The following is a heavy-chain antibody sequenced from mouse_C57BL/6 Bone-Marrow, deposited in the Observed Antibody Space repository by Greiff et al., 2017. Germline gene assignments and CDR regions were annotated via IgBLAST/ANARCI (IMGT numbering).Heavy chain of an antibody. Sequence: VQLQQSGPELVKPGASVKISCKASGYAFSSSWMNWVKQRPGKGLEWIGRIYPGDGDPNYNGKFKGKATLTADKSSSTAYLQLSSLTSEDSAVYFCARTMTSVVKFDYWGQGTTLTVSS. CDR1: GYAFSSSW. V-gene: IGHV1-82*01. J-gene: IGHJ2*01. CDR2: IYPGDGDP. D-gene: IGHD1-1*01. CDR3: ARTMTSVVKFDY.